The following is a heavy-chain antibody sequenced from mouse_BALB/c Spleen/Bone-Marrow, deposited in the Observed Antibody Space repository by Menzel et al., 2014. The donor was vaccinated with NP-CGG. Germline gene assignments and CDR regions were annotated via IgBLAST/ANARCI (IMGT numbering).Heavy chain of an antibody. CDR1: GFSLTSYA. Sequence: QVQLQQSGPGLVQPAQSLSITCTVSGFSLTSYAIHWVRQSPGKGLEWLGVMWIGGSTDYNAAFISRLNITKDNSKSQVFFKMNSLQTNDTAIYYCVRNGLRLRVAMDYWGQGTSVTVSS. J-gene: IGHJ4*01. V-gene: IGHV2-2*02. D-gene: IGHD2-4*01. CDR2: MWIGGST. CDR3: VRNGLRLRVAMDY.